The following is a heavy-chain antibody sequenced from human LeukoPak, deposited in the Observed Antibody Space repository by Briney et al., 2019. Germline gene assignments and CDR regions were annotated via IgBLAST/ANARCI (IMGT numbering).Heavy chain of an antibody. CDR3: ARVVSNGDRAAFDI. V-gene: IGHV4-59*01. D-gene: IGHD2-8*01. CDR2: LYYSGST. J-gene: IGHJ3*02. Sequence: SETLSLTCTVSGGSISSFYWTWIRQPPGKGLEWIGYLYYSGSTYYNPSLKSRVTISLDTSKNQVSLKLSSVTAADTAVYYCARVVSNGDRAAFDIWGQGTMTTVSS. CDR1: GGSISSFY.